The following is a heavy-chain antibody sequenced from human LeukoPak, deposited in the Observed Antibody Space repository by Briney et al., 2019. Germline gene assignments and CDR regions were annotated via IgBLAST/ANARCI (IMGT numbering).Heavy chain of an antibody. Sequence: GASVKVSCKASGYTFTGYYMHWVRQAPGQGLEWMGWINPNSGGTNYAQKFQGRVTMTRDTSISTAYMELSRLRSDDTAVYYCAIIGWALGYYDFWSGFGAFDIWGQGTMVTVSS. CDR1: GYTFTGYY. CDR3: AIIGWALGYYDFWSGFGAFDI. D-gene: IGHD3-3*01. CDR2: INPNSGGT. J-gene: IGHJ3*02. V-gene: IGHV1-2*02.